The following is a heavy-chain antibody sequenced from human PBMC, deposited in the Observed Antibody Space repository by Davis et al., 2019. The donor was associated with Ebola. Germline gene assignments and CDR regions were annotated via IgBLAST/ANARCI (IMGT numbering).Heavy chain of an antibody. CDR3: AKDVRLYGDFTSGMDV. CDR1: GYIFTSYA. V-gene: IGHV1-3*01. J-gene: IGHJ6*02. CDR2: INAGNGDT. D-gene: IGHD4-17*01. Sequence: AASVKVSCKASGYIFTSYAMHWVRQAPGQRFEWVGWINAGNGDTKYSQKFQGRVTITRDTSASTAYMELSSLRSDDTAVYYCAKDVRLYGDFTSGMDVWGQGTTVTVSS.